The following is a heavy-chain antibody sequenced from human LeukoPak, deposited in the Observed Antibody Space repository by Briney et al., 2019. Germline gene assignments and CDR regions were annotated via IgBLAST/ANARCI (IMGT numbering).Heavy chain of an antibody. V-gene: IGHV1-2*02. J-gene: IGHJ4*02. CDR1: GYTFSDYY. Sequence: GASVKVSCKASGYTFSDYYMHWVRQAPGQGLEWMGWINPNSGATGYAQKFQGRVTMTRDTSISTADMELNSLRSDDTAMYYCSRGSALNRAYSGYDPPFHYWGQGTLVAASS. CDR3: SRGSALNRAYSGYDPPFHY. CDR2: INPNSGAT. D-gene: IGHD5-12*01.